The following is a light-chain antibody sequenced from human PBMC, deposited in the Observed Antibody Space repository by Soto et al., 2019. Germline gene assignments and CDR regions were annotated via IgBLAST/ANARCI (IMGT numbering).Light chain of an antibody. CDR1: QSVTSS. Sequence: EIVLTQSPATLSLSPGERATLSCRASQSVTSSLAWYHQRPGQAPRLLIYDTSNRATGIPARFSGSGSGTGFTLTISSLEPEDFAGYYCQQRSSRLWTFGRGTKVEI. CDR2: DTS. CDR3: QQRSSRLWT. J-gene: IGKJ1*01. V-gene: IGKV3-11*01.